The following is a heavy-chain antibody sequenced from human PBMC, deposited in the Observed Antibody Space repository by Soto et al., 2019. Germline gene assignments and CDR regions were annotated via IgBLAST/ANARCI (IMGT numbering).Heavy chain of an antibody. CDR2: FYPGDSTS. V-gene: IGHV5-51*01. Sequence: GESLKISCKTSGYSFISYWVAWVRQKPGKGLEWMGTFYPGDSTSTYSPSFQGQVTISVDKSISTAYLHLSSLKASDTAMFYCARIIGYCRNNDCSWIFDIWGQGTMVTVSS. J-gene: IGHJ3*02. D-gene: IGHD2-2*03. CDR3: ARIIGYCRNNDCSWIFDI. CDR1: GYSFISYW.